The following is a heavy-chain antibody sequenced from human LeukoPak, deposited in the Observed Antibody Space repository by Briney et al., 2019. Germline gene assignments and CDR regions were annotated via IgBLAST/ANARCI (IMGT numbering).Heavy chain of an antibody. Sequence: PGGSLRLSCAASGFTFRSYEMNWVRQAPGKGLEWVSYISSSGSTIYYADSVKGRFTISRDNAKNSLYLQMNSLRAEDTAVYYCARDRPSDHVWGSYRYRASDFDYWGQGTLVTVSS. CDR1: GFTFRSYE. J-gene: IGHJ4*02. CDR2: ISSSGSTI. V-gene: IGHV3-48*03. CDR3: ARDRPSDHVWGSYRYRASDFDY. D-gene: IGHD3-16*02.